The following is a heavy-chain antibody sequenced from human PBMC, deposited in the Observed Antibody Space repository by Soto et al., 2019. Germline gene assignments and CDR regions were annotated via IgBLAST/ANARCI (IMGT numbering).Heavy chain of an antibody. J-gene: IGHJ4*02. CDR1: GFTSSYYT. Sequence: GGSLRLSCAASGFTSSYYTVRWVRRAPGKGLEWVSSISGIRDYIRYADSVKGRFTISRDNAKTSLYLQMNSLTAEDTAVYYCAREGVPNYNEYYFDYWGQGTLVTVSS. V-gene: IGHV3-21*06. D-gene: IGHD3-22*01. CDR2: ISGIRDYI. CDR3: AREGVPNYNEYYFDY.